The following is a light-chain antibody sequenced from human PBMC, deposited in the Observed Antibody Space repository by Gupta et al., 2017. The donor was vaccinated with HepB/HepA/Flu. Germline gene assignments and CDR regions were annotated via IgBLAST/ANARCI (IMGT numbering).Light chain of an antibody. J-gene: IGKJ4*01. CDR3: QQYDNLPT. Sequence: DIQMTQSPSSLSASVGDRVTITCQASQDISYYLNWYQHKPGRAPKLLVYDASTLETGVPSRFSGSGSGTDFTFTISSLQPEDIATYYCQQYDNLPTFGGGTKVEIK. CDR2: DAS. V-gene: IGKV1-33*01. CDR1: QDISYY.